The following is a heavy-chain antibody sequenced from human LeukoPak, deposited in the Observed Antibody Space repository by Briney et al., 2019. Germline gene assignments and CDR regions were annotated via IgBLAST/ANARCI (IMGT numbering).Heavy chain of an antibody. CDR2: IRYDGSNK. V-gene: IGHV3-30*02. D-gene: IGHD3-10*01. CDR1: GFIFSTYW. Sequence: PGGSLRLSCTGSGFIFSTYWMHWVRQAPGKGLEWVAFIRYDGSNKYYADSVKGRFTISRDNSKNTLYLQMNSLRAEDTAVYYCANLGSGSPYFDYWGQGTLVTVSS. CDR3: ANLGSGSPYFDY. J-gene: IGHJ4*02.